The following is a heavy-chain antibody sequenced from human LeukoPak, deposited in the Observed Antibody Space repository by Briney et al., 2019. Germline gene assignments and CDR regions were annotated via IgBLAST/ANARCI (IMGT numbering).Heavy chain of an antibody. J-gene: IGHJ6*02. CDR2: FDPEDGEA. V-gene: IGHV1-24*01. CDR1: GYTLTELS. CDR3: ATLHYDILTGYYRYYYYGMDV. D-gene: IGHD3-9*01. Sequence: ASVKVSCKVSGYTLTELSMHWVRQAPGKGLEWMGGFDPEDGEAIYAQKFQGRVTMTEDTSTDTAYMELSSLRSEDTAVYYCATLHYDILTGYYRYYYYGMDVWDQGTTVTVSS.